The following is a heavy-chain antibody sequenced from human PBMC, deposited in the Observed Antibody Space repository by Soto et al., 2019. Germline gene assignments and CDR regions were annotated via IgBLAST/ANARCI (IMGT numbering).Heavy chain of an antibody. CDR3: ASAAREYYYYGMDV. CDR2: ISGSGGST. V-gene: IGHV3-23*01. J-gene: IGHJ6*02. Sequence: GGSLRLSCAASGFTFSSYAMSWVRQAPGKGLEWVSAISGSGGSTYYADSVKGRFTISRDNSKNTLYLQMNSRRAEDTAVYYCASAAREYYYYGMDVWGQGTTVTVSS. CDR1: GFTFSSYA.